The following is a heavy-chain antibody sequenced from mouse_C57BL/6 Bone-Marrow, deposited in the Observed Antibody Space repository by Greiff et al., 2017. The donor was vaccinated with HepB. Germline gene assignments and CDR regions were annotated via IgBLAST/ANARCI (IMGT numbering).Heavy chain of an antibody. CDR3: ARLELSFMDY. V-gene: IGHV5-6*01. CDR2: ISSGGSYT. CDR1: GFTFSSYG. Sequence: EVQLQQSGGDLVKPGGSLKLSCAASGFTFSSYGMSWVRQTPDKRLEWVATISSGGSYTYYPDSVKGRFTISRDNAKNTLYLQMSSLKSEDTAMYYCARLELSFMDYWGQGTSVTVSS. D-gene: IGHD4-1*01. J-gene: IGHJ4*01.